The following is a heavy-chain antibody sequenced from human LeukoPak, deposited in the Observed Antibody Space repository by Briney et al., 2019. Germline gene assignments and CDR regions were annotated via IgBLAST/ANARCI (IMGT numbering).Heavy chain of an antibody. D-gene: IGHD6-19*01. CDR1: GYSFTSYW. V-gene: IGHV5-51*01. J-gene: IGHJ4*02. CDR2: IYPGDSDT. Sequence: GESQQISCKGSGYSFTSYWIGWVRQMPGKGLEWMGIIYPGDSDTRYSLSFQGQVTISADKSISTAYLQWSSLKASDTAMYYCATGYSSGWPVFDYWGQGTLVTVSS. CDR3: ATGYSSGWPVFDY.